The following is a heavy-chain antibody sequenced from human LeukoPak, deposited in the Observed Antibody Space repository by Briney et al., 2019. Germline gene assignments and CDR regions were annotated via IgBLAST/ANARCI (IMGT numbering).Heavy chain of an antibody. D-gene: IGHD2-15*01. V-gene: IGHV1-69*05. Sequence: SVKVSCKASGGTFSSCAISWVRQAPGQGLEWMGRIIPIFGTTNYAQKFQDRITMTTDESTGTAFMELNSLRSEDTAVYFCAEGGSTSGAFGIWGQGTMVTVSS. J-gene: IGHJ3*02. CDR2: IIPIFGTT. CDR3: AEGGSTSGAFGI. CDR1: GGTFSSCA.